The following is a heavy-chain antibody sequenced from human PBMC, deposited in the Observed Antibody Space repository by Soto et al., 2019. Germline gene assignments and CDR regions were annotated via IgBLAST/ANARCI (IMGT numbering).Heavy chain of an antibody. CDR3: AKARVILLWFGERGFDP. D-gene: IGHD3-10*01. CDR2: ISDDGSNK. CDR1: GFTFSSYG. V-gene: IGHV3-30*18. J-gene: IGHJ5*02. Sequence: QVQLVESGGGVVQPGRSLRLSCAASGFTFSSYGMHWVRQAPGKGLEWVAAISDDGSNKYYADSVKGRFTISRDNSKNTLKLQHNSLRAEDTAVSYCAKARVILLWFGERGFDPWGQGSLVTVSS.